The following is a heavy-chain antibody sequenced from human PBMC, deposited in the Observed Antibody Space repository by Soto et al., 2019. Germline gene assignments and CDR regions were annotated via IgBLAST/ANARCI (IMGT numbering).Heavy chain of an antibody. V-gene: IGHV1-18*01. D-gene: IGHD2-2*01. Sequence: ASVKVSCKASGYTFISYGISWVRQAPRQGLEWMGLINSYNGDTNYAQKLQGRVIMTTDTSTSTAYMELWGLTSDDTAVYYCAREGRRVLPGVISYYYYYMDVWGKGTTVTVSS. CDR2: INSYNGDT. J-gene: IGHJ6*03. CDR1: GYTFISYG. CDR3: AREGRRVLPGVISYYYYYMDV.